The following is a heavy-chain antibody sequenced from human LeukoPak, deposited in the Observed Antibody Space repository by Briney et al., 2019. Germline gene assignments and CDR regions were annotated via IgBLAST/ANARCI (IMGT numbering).Heavy chain of an antibody. D-gene: IGHD3-22*01. CDR3: TRHHYYDSSGYYSEYFQH. J-gene: IGHJ1*01. CDR1: GFTFSGSA. Sequence: QPGGSLGLSCAASGFTFSGSAMHWVRQASGKGLEWVGRIRSKANSYATAYAASVKGRFTISRDDSKNTAYLQMNSLKTEDTAVYYCTRHHYYDSSGYYSEYFQHWGQGTLVTVSS. CDR2: IRSKANSYAT. V-gene: IGHV3-73*01.